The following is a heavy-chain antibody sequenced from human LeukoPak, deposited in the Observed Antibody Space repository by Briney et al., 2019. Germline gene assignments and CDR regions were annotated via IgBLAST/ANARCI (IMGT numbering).Heavy chain of an antibody. CDR2: INPSGGST. Sequence: ASVKVSCKASGYTFTNYYMHWVRQAPGQGLEWMGIINPSGGSTSYAQKFQGRVTMTRDTSISTAYMELSRLRSDDTAVYYCARDRGYSYGGGVELGPWGQGTLVTVSS. J-gene: IGHJ5*02. CDR3: ARDRGYSYGGGVELGP. V-gene: IGHV1-46*01. CDR1: GYTFTNYY. D-gene: IGHD5-18*01.